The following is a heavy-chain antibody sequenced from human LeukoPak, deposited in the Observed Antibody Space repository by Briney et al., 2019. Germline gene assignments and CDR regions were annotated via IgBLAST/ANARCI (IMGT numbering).Heavy chain of an antibody. CDR2: INWNGGST. Sequence: GGSLRLSCAASGFTFSTYWMHWVRQAPGKGLVWVSGINWNGGSTGYADSVKGRFTISRDNSKNTLYLQMNSLRAEDTAVYYCARFTPQGYGWGGYNRFYPWGQGTLVTVSS. J-gene: IGHJ5*02. D-gene: IGHD3-16*01. CDR3: ARFTPQGYGWGGYNRFYP. CDR1: GFTFSTYW. V-gene: IGHV3-20*04.